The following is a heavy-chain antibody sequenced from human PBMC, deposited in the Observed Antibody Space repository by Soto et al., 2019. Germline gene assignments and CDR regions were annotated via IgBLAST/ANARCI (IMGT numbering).Heavy chain of an antibody. CDR1: GGTFSSYA. D-gene: IGHD3-22*01. V-gene: IGHV1-69*01. CDR3: ARDAYYYDSSDPGAFDI. Sequence: QVQLVQSGAEVKKPGSSVKVSCKASGGTFSSYAISWVRQAPGQGLEWMGGIIPIFGTANYAQKFRGRVTITADESTSTAYMELSSLRSEDTAVYYCARDAYYYDSSDPGAFDIWGQGTMVTVSS. J-gene: IGHJ3*02. CDR2: IIPIFGTA.